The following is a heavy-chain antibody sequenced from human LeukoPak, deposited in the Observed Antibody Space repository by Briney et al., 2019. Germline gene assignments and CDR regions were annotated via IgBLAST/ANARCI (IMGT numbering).Heavy chain of an antibody. CDR2: IKQDGSEK. V-gene: IGHV3-7*01. CDR1: GFTFSSYW. D-gene: IGHD3-9*01. CDR3: VRDRLTGSYRYFDY. J-gene: IGHJ4*02. Sequence: GGSLRLSCAASGFTFSSYWMSWVRQAPGKGLEWVANIKQDGSEKYYVDSVKGRFTISRDNAKNSLYLQMNSLRAEDTAVYYCVRDRLTGSYRYFDYWGQGTLVTVSS.